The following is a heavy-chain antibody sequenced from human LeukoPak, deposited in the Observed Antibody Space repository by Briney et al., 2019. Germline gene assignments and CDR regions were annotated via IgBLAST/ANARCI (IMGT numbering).Heavy chain of an antibody. CDR1: GYTFTGYY. J-gene: IGHJ4*02. D-gene: IGHD3-3*01. V-gene: IGHV1-2*02. CDR2: INPNSGGT. Sequence: ASVKVSCKASGYTFTGYYMHWVRQAPGQGLEWMGWINPNSGGTNYAQKFQGRVTMTRDTSISTAYMELRRLRSDDTAVYYCARGMEGIFGVVSTWGQGTLVTVSS. CDR3: ARGMEGIFGVVST.